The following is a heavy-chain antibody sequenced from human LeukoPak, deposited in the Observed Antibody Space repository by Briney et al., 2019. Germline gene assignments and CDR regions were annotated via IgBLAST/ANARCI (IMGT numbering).Heavy chain of an antibody. Sequence: SETLSLTCTVSGGSISTYYWTWIRQPPGKRLEWIGHIYYSGSTTSFNPSLKSRVTISLDTSKNQFSLKLNSVTTADTAVYYCARRDSSRWREGSFDIWGQGTMVTVSS. CDR2: IYYSGSTT. J-gene: IGHJ3*02. CDR3: ARRDSSRWREGSFDI. CDR1: GGSISTYY. V-gene: IGHV4-59*01. D-gene: IGHD2-2*01.